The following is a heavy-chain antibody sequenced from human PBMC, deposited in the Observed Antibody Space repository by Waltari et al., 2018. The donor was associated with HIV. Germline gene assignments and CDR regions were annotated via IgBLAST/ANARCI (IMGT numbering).Heavy chain of an antibody. Sequence: EVQLVESGGDLVKPGGWLRLSCAASGFTFSNAWMSWVRPAPGKGPEWVGRIKSKADGGTTDYAAPVKGRFTISRDDSKNTLYLQMNSLRFEDTAVYYCTTDEFYYGNSGYFDYWGQGTLVTVSS. D-gene: IGHD3-22*01. CDR1: GFTFSNAW. V-gene: IGHV3-15*05. CDR3: TTDEFYYGNSGYFDY. CDR2: IKSKADGGTT. J-gene: IGHJ4*02.